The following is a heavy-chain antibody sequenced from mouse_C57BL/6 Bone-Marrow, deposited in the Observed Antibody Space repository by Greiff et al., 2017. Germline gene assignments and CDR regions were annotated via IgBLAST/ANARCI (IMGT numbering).Heavy chain of an antibody. CDR1: GFNIKDDY. D-gene: IGHD2-2*01. V-gene: IGHV14-4*01. Sequence: EVQLQQSGAELVRPGASVKLSCTASGFNIKDDYMHWVKQRPEQGLEWIGWIDPENGDTEYASKFQGKATITADTSSSTAYMQLSSLTSEDSAVYYCARDYGYDGYWGQGNTLTVSS. CDR2: IDPENGDT. CDR3: ARDYGYDGY. J-gene: IGHJ2*01.